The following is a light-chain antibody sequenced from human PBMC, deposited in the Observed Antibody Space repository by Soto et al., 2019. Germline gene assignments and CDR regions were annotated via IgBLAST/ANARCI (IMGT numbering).Light chain of an antibody. V-gene: IGKV3-20*01. CDR3: QQYDTSPPLYT. CDR2: ATS. CDR1: QSVDSTY. J-gene: IGKJ2*01. Sequence: EIVLTQSPGTLSLSPGERATLSCRASQSVDSTYLAWYQQKPGQAPRLLIFATSSRAAGVPDRFSGSGSGTDFTLTISRLEPEDFAVDYCQQYDTSPPLYTFGQGTKLDIK.